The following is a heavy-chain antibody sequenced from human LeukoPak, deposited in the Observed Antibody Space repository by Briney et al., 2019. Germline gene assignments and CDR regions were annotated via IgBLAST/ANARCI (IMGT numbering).Heavy chain of an antibody. V-gene: IGHV1-3*01. CDR2: INAGNGNT. CDR1: GYTFTSNA. CDR3: ARDPLYSGSRKLKTPCFDY. J-gene: IGHJ4*02. Sequence: ASVKVSCKASGYTFTSNAMHWVRQAPGQRPEWMGWINAGNGNTKYSQKFQGRVTITRDTSASTAYMELSSLRSEDTAVYYCARDPLYSGSRKLKTPCFDYWGQGTLVTVSS. D-gene: IGHD1-26*01.